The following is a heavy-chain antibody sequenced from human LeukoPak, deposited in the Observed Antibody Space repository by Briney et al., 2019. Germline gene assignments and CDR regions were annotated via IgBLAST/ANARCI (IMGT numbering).Heavy chain of an antibody. CDR1: GGTFSSYA. CDR3: ARGYCSSASCYKFDY. Sequence: SVKVSCKASGGTFSSYAISWVRQAPGQGLEWMGRIIPILDIANYAQKFQGRVTITADKSTSTAYMELSSLRSEDTAVYYCARGYCSSASCYKFDYWGQGTLVTVSS. CDR2: IIPILDIA. V-gene: IGHV1-69*04. D-gene: IGHD2-2*01. J-gene: IGHJ4*02.